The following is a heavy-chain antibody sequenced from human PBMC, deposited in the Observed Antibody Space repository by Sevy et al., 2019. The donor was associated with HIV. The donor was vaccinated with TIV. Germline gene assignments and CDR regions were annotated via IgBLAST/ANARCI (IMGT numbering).Heavy chain of an antibody. Sequence: GGSLRLSCAASGFTFKNWGMHWVRQAPGKGLEWVTIISNDGTTELYEDSVNGRFTISRDNSKNTLYLQMNNLRPEDTAVYYCAKAVDTMGFYLDHWGQGTLVTVSS. CDR1: GFTFKNWG. D-gene: IGHD3-10*01. V-gene: IGHV3-30*18. J-gene: IGHJ4*02. CDR2: ISNDGTTE. CDR3: AKAVDTMGFYLDH.